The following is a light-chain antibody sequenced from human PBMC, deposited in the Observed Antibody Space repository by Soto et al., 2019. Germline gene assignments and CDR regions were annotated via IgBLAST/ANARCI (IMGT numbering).Light chain of an antibody. CDR3: QSSGTSLSGFWV. J-gene: IGLJ3*02. V-gene: IGLV1-40*01. Sequence: QSVLTQPPSVSGAPGQRVTISCTGSSSNIGTGYDVHWYQQRPGTAPKLLIYGDNNRPSGVPDRFSGSKSGTSASLAITGLRAEDEGDYSCQSSGTSLSGFWVSGGGTKATVL. CDR2: GDN. CDR1: SSNIGTGYD.